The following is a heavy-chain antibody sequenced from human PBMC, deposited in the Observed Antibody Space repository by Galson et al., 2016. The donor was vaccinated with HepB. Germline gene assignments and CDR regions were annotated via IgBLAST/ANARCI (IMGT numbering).Heavy chain of an antibody. CDR1: GGSISSNIYL. D-gene: IGHD1-14*01. Sequence: ETLSLTCTVSGGSISSNIYLWAWVRQPPGKGLEWIGTIYYRGTTYYNPSLKSRLTMDVDTSKNQFSLTLSAATAADTSVYYCARLVHGGTFFDSWGQGTLVTVSS. J-gene: IGHJ4*02. CDR3: ARLVHGGTFFDS. V-gene: IGHV4-39*01. CDR2: IYYRGTT.